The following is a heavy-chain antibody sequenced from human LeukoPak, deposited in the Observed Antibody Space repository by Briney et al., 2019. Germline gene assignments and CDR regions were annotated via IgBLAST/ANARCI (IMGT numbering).Heavy chain of an antibody. CDR2: INPSGGST. CDR3: ARDPEGIAVAGTGDY. V-gene: IGHV1-46*01. CDR1: GYTFTSYY. J-gene: IGHJ4*02. Sequence: ASVKVSCKASGYTFTSYYMHWVRQAPGQGLEWMGIINPSGGSTSYAQKFQGRVTMTRDTSISTAYMELSRLRSDDTAVYYCARDPEGIAVAGTGDYWGQGTLVTVSS. D-gene: IGHD6-19*01.